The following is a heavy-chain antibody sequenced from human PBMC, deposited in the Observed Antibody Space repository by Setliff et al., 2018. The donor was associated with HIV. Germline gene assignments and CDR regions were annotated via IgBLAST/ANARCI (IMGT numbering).Heavy chain of an antibody. CDR2: IYHSGST. J-gene: IGHJ4*02. Sequence: ETLSLTCTVSGGSASNSRYYWAWIRQPPGKGLEYIGSIYHSGSTYYNPSLKSRVTISVDTSKNQFSLKLSSVTAADTAVYYCARQAWHYDRDGYFIDYWGQGKLVTVSS. CDR3: ARQAWHYDRDGYFIDY. V-gene: IGHV4-39*01. D-gene: IGHD3-22*01. CDR1: GGSASNSRYY.